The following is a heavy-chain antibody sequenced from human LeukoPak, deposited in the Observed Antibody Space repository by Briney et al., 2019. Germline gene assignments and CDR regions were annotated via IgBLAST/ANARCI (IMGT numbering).Heavy chain of an antibody. CDR1: GYTFNSYG. CDR3: ARGLVGLAAAGTQHDY. CDR2: INAYNGNT. J-gene: IGHJ4*02. D-gene: IGHD6-13*01. V-gene: IGHV1-18*01. Sequence: ASVKVSCKASGYTFNSYGISWVRQAPGQGLEWMGWINAYNGNTNYAQKLQGRVTMTTDTSTSTAYMELSSLRSEDTAVYYCARGLVGLAAAGTQHDYWGQGTLVTVSS.